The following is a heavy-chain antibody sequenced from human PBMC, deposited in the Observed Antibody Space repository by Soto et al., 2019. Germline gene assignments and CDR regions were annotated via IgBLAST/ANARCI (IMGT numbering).Heavy chain of an antibody. D-gene: IGHD2-21*01. J-gene: IGHJ5*02. CDR3: ARDLGRLSPPDLDWLDP. Sequence: GGSLRLYCAASGFIFSNYWMHWVRQAPGKGLVWVSRINSDGSSTNYADSVKGRFTVSRDNAKNTLYLQMNSLRVEDTAVYYCARDLGRLSPPDLDWLDPWGQGTQVTVSS. V-gene: IGHV3-74*01. CDR1: GFIFSNYW. CDR2: INSDGSST.